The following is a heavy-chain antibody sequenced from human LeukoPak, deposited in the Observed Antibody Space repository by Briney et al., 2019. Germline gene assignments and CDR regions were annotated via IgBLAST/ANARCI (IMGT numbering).Heavy chain of an antibody. Sequence: GGSLRPSCAASGFTFSSYSMNWVRQAPGKGLEWVSSISSSSSYIYYADSVKGRFTISRDNAKNSLYLQMNSLRAEDTAVYYCASNFGVPYDSYGMDVWGQGTTVTVSS. J-gene: IGHJ6*02. CDR1: GFTFSSYS. D-gene: IGHD3-16*01. V-gene: IGHV3-21*01. CDR3: ASNFGVPYDSYGMDV. CDR2: ISSSSSYI.